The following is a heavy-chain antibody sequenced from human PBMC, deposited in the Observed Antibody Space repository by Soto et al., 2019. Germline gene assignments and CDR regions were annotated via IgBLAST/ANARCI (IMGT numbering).Heavy chain of an antibody. V-gene: IGHV4-59*01. D-gene: IGHD4-4*01. CDR3: ARDYSNRRGWFXP. J-gene: IGHJ5*02. CDR2: IYYSGST. Sequence: PSETLSLTCTVSGGSISSYYWSWIRQPPGKGLEWIGYIYYSGSTNYNPSLKSRVTISVDTSKNQFSLKLSSVTAADTAVYYCARDYSNRRGWFXPWGQGTLVTVSS. CDR1: GGSISSYY.